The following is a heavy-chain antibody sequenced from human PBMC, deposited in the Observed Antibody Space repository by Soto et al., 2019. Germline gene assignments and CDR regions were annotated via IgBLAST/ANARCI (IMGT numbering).Heavy chain of an antibody. J-gene: IGHJ4*02. CDR1: GFSLSTSGMC. CDR2: IDWDDDK. CDR3: ARSPDYYDSSAFDS. D-gene: IGHD3-22*01. V-gene: IGHV2-70*01. Sequence: SGPTLVNPTQTLTLTCTFSGFSLSTSGMCVSWIRQPPGKALEWLALIDWDDDKYYSTSLKTRLTISKDTSKNQVVLTMTNMDPVDTATYYCARSPDYYDSSAFDSWGQGTLVTVSS.